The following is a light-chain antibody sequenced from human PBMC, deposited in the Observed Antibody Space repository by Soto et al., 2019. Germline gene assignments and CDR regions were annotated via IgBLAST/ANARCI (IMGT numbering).Light chain of an antibody. Sequence: AIRMTQSPSSFSASTGDRVTITCRASQGISSYLAWYQQKPGKAPKLLIYAASTLQSGVPSRFRGSVSGTDFTLTFSCLQSEDFSTYYCQQYYSYPPTFGQWTKVEIK. CDR1: QGISSY. V-gene: IGKV1-8*01. CDR2: AAS. J-gene: IGKJ1*01. CDR3: QQYYSYPPT.